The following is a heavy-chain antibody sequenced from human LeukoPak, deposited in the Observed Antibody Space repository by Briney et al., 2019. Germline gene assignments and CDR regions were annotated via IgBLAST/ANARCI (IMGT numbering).Heavy chain of an antibody. Sequence: ASVKVSCKASGYTFTSYYMHWVRQAPGQGLEWMGIINPSGGSTSYAQKFQGRVTMTRDTSTSTVYMELSSLRSEDTAVYYCARDSGCYLAFWPFDPWGQGTLVTVSS. D-gene: IGHD1-26*01. V-gene: IGHV1-46*01. J-gene: IGHJ5*02. CDR2: INPSGGST. CDR3: ARDSGCYLAFWPFDP. CDR1: GYTFTSYY.